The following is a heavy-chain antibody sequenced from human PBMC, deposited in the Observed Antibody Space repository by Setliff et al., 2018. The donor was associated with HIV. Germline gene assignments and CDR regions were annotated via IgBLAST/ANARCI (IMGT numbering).Heavy chain of an antibody. D-gene: IGHD5-12*01. J-gene: IGHJ4*02. CDR3: ARGPRDGYNSGLDF. CDR2: IRDKANSYTT. CDR1: GVAISNYY. V-gene: IGHV3-72*01. Sequence: GSLRLSCAASGVAISNYYMDWVRQAPGKGLEWVGRIRDKANSYTTEYAASVRGRFTISRHDSEISMYLQMNSLDTEDTAVYFCARGPRDGYNSGLDFWGQGALVTVSS.